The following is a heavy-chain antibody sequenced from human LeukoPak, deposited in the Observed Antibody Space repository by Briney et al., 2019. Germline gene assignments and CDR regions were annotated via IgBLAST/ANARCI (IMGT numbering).Heavy chain of an antibody. CDR2: IYYSGST. D-gene: IGHD6-13*01. Sequence: SETLSLTCTVSGGSISSGGYYWSWIRQHPGKGLEWIGYIYYSGSTYYNPSLKSRVTISVDTSKNQFSLKLSSVTAADTAVYYCARGDVTAAGYDYWGQGTLVTVSS. CDR1: GGSISSGGYY. J-gene: IGHJ4*02. V-gene: IGHV4-31*03. CDR3: ARGDVTAAGYDY.